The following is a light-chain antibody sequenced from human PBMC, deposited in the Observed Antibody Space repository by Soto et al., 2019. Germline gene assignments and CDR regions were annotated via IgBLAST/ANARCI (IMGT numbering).Light chain of an antibody. J-gene: IGLJ2*01. CDR2: EVT. V-gene: IGLV2-8*01. CDR1: SSDVGGYKY. Sequence: QAVVTQPPSVSGAPGQRVTLSCTGTSSDVGGYKYVSWYQQHPGKAPGLMIYEVTKRPSGVPDRFSGSKSGNTASLTVSGLQADDEADYYCSSYAGSNDVIFGGGTKLTVL. CDR3: SSYAGSNDVI.